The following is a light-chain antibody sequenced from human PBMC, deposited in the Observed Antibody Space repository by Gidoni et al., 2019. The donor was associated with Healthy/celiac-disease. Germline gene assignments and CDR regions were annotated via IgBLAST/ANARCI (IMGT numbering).Light chain of an antibody. J-gene: IGKJ5*01. CDR1: QRVSSN. CDR3: QHYNNWPIT. V-gene: IGKV3D-15*01. Sequence: EIVMTQSPATLSVSPGERATLSCRASQRVSSNLAWYQQKPGQAPRLLIDGASTRATGIPARFSGSGSGTEFTLTISSLQSEDFAVYYCQHYNNWPITFGQGTRLEIK. CDR2: GAS.